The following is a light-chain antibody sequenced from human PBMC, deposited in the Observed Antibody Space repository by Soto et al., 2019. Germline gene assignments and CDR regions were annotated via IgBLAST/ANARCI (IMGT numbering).Light chain of an antibody. J-gene: IGKJ1*01. Sequence: IVMTQSPATLSVSPGERATLSCRASQSVTSNLAWYQQKPGQAPRLLIYDASNRATGIPARFSGSGSGTDFTLTISSLEPEDFAVYYCQQRSNWPWTFGQGTKVDIK. V-gene: IGKV3-11*01. CDR1: QSVTSN. CDR2: DAS. CDR3: QQRSNWPWT.